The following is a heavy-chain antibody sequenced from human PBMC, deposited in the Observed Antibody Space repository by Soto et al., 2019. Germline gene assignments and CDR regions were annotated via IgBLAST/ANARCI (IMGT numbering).Heavy chain of an antibody. D-gene: IGHD3-10*01. CDR3: ARTYCTAPSCYNNWFDP. Sequence: GESLKISCNGSGYTFGTFCIAWVRQMPGKGLEWMGMIYPEDSETKYSPSFEGQVTFSADKSVKTAYLQWTSLKASDTAIYYCARTYCTAPSCYNNWFDPWGQGTLVTVSS. CDR2: IYPEDSET. V-gene: IGHV5-51*01. J-gene: IGHJ5*02. CDR1: GYTFGTFC.